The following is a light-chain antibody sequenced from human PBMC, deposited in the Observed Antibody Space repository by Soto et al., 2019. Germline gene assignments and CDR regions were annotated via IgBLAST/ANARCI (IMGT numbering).Light chain of an antibody. CDR1: QSISNY. J-gene: IGKJ4*01. Sequence: DIEMTHSPSSLSASVGDRVTITCRASQSISNYLNWYQHKPGKVPKLLIYAASSLQSGVPTRFSGSGSGTDFTLTISSLQPEDFATYYCQQSYGTPLTFGGGTKVEIK. V-gene: IGKV1-39*01. CDR2: AAS. CDR3: QQSYGTPLT.